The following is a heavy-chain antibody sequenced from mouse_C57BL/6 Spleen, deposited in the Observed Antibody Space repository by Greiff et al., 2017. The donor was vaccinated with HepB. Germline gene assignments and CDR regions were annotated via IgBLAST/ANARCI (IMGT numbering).Heavy chain of an antibody. D-gene: IGHD1-1*01. CDR2: IYPGDGDT. V-gene: IGHV1-80*01. Sequence: VQLQQSGAELVKPGASVKISCKASGYAFSSYWMNWVKQRPGKGLEWIGQIYPGDGDTNYNGKFKGKATLTADKSSSTAYMQLSSLTSEDSAVYFCARCDYGSSYGYFDVWGTGTTVTVSS. CDR1: GYAFSSYW. CDR3: ARCDYGSSYGYFDV. J-gene: IGHJ1*03.